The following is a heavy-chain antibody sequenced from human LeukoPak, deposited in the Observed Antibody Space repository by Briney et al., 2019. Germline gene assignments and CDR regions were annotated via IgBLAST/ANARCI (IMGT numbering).Heavy chain of an antibody. CDR3: ARAMVEMATINGEDQPFDY. CDR2: IYYSGST. CDR1: GGSISSGGYY. Sequence: PSETLSLTCTVSGGSISSGGYYWSWIRQHPGKGLEWIGYIYYSGSTYYNPSLKSRVTISVDTSKNQFSLKLSSVTAADTAVYYCARAMVEMATINGEDQPFDYWGQGTLVTVSS. D-gene: IGHD5-24*01. J-gene: IGHJ4*02. V-gene: IGHV4-31*03.